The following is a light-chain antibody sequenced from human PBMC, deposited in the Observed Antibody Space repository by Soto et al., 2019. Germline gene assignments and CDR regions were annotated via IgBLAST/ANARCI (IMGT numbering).Light chain of an antibody. CDR3: QQSYTAAPLT. J-gene: IGKJ2*01. CDR2: GAS. V-gene: IGKV1-39*01. Sequence: DIQMTQSPSSLSASVGDRVTITCRASQSISKYLNWYQHKPGKAPKLLIIGASRLQSGVPSRFSGSGAGTDFRLTISSLQPEDFATYFCQQSYTAAPLTFGQGTQLEIK. CDR1: QSISKY.